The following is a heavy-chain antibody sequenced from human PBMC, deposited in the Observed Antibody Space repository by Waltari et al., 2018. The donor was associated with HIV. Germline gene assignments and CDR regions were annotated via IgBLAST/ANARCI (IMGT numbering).Heavy chain of an antibody. CDR3: ARLDVSGGTCSPVDP. V-gene: IGHV4-39*01. CDR2: LYYTGNT. CDR1: GGSVFSSVSY. D-gene: IGHD2-15*01. J-gene: IGHJ5*01. Sequence: QLQLQESGPGLVKPSETLSLTCTVSGGSVFSSVSYWGWIRPPPGGGLEWIGALYYTGNTSYNPSLQSRFTISVGVSKNQFSLKLGCVSASDTAVYCCARLDVSGGTCSPVDPWSQGTLVTVSA.